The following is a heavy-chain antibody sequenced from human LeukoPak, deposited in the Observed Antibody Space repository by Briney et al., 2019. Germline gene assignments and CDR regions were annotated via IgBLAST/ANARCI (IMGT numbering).Heavy chain of an antibody. V-gene: IGHV3-48*03. CDR2: ISSSGSTI. Sequence: PGGYLRHSCAASGFTCSSYEMNWVGQAPGKELEWVSYISSSGSTIYYADSVKGRFTISRDNAKHSLYPQMNSLRAEDTAVYYCARDGPNGMDVWGQGTTVTVPS. CDR1: GFTCSSYE. CDR3: ARDGPNGMDV. J-gene: IGHJ6*02.